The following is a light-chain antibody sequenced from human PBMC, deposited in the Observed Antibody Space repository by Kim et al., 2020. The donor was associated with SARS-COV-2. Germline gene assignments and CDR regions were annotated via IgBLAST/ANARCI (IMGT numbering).Light chain of an antibody. J-gene: IGKJ4*01. CDR3: QQYNTGTSLS. V-gene: IGKV3-15*01. Sequence: SPGETATLSGRASQSINNKLAWYQQKHGQAPRLLIYDASTRATGISARFSGSGSGTEFTLTISSLQSEDFAVYHCQQYNTGTSLSFGGGTKVDIK. CDR1: QSINNK. CDR2: DAS.